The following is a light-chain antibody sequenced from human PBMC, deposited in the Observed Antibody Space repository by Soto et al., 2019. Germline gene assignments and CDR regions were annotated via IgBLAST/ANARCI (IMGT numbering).Light chain of an antibody. V-gene: IGKV3-20*01. J-gene: IGKJ2*01. Sequence: EIVLTQSPGTLSLSPGERATLSCRASQSVSSSYLAWYQQKPGQAPRLLIYGASSRATGIPDRFSGSGSGTAFTLTISRLEPEEFAVYYCQQFGNSPPYTFGQGTKLEIK. CDR3: QQFGNSPPYT. CDR1: QSVSSSY. CDR2: GAS.